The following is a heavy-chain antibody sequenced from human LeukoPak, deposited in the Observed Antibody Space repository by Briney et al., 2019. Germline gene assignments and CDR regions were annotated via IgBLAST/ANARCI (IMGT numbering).Heavy chain of an antibody. CDR2: ISPSGGFT. Sequence: GGSLRLSCAASGFIFSDYAMSWVRQAPGKGLEWVSGISPSGGFTYYADSVEGRFTISRDNSKNTLFLQMTSLRPEDTDVYSCVKALRWEVYYMDVWGKGTTVTVSS. J-gene: IGHJ6*03. CDR3: VKALRWEVYYMDV. V-gene: IGHV3-23*01. D-gene: IGHD1-26*01. CDR1: GFIFSDYA.